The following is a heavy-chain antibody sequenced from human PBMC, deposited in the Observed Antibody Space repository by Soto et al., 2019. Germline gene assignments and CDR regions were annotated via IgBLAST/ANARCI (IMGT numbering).Heavy chain of an antibody. CDR3: ARARSTDFGLDV. CDR1: GFTFSDYV. Sequence: EVQLLESGGDLVQPGGSLRLSCVASGFTFSDYVMSWVRQVPGKGLEWVSSISDGGERTDYRDSVRGRFTISRDNARFTLHLQMNSLRGDDTAIYVCARARSTDFGLDVCGQGTTGTVSS. CDR2: ISDGGERT. V-gene: IGHV3-23*01. J-gene: IGHJ6*02. D-gene: IGHD3-3*01.